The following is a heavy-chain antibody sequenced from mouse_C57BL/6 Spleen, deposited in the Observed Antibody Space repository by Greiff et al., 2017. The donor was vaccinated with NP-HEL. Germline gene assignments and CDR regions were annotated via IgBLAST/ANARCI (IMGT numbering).Heavy chain of an antibody. CDR1: GFNIKDYY. V-gene: IGHV14-2*01. J-gene: IGHJ4*01. CDR2: IDPEDGET. Sequence: EVQRVESGAELVKPGASVKLSCTASGFNIKDYYMHWVKQRTEQGLEWIGRIDPEDGETKYAPKFQGKATITADTSSNTAYLQLSSLTSEDTAVYYCARDPYYDYDDYAMDYWGQGTSVTVSS. D-gene: IGHD2-4*01. CDR3: ARDPYYDYDDYAMDY.